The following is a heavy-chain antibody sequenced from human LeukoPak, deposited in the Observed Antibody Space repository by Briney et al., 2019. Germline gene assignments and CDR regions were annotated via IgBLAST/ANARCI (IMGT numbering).Heavy chain of an antibody. CDR1: GGSISSGYY. Sequence: SETLSLTCTVSGGSISSGYYWGWIRQPPGRGLEWIGYIYYSGSTNYNPSLKSRVTISVDTSKNQFSLKLSSVTAADTAVYYCARGGINYGIFQHWGQGNLVTVSS. D-gene: IGHD4-17*01. V-gene: IGHV4-61*01. CDR2: IYYSGST. J-gene: IGHJ1*01. CDR3: ARGGINYGIFQH.